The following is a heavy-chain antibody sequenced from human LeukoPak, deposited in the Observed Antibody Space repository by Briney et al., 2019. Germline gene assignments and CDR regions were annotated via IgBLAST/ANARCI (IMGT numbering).Heavy chain of an antibody. Sequence: SETLSLTCTVSGGSISSYYWSWIRQPPGNGLEWIGYIYTSGSTNYNPSLKSRVTISVDTSKNQFSLKLSSVTAADTAVYYCARTYSSSFFDYWGQGTLVTVSS. CDR3: ARTYSSSFFDY. V-gene: IGHV4-4*09. J-gene: IGHJ4*02. CDR1: GGSISSYY. CDR2: IYTSGST. D-gene: IGHD6-13*01.